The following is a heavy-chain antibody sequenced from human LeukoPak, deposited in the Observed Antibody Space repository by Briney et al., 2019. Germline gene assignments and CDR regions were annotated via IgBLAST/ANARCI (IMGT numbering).Heavy chain of an antibody. CDR3: ASAVATPNDY. Sequence: SETLSLPCAVYGGYFSGYYWSGIRQPPGKGLEWIGEINHSGSTNYNPPLKSRVTISVDTSKNQFSLKLSSVTAADTAVYFCASAVATPNDYWGQGTLVTVSS. CDR2: INHSGST. J-gene: IGHJ4*01. V-gene: IGHV4-34*01. D-gene: IGHD5-12*01. CDR1: GGYFSGYY.